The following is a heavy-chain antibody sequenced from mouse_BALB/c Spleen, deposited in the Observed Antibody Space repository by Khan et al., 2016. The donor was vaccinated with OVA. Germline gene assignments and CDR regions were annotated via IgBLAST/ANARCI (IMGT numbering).Heavy chain of an antibody. CDR3: TRDRIDY. J-gene: IGHJ2*01. CDR2: INPTSGYT. CDR1: GYTFTTYW. Sequence: QVQLQQSGAELAKPGASVKMSCKASGYTFTTYWMHWVKQRPGQGLEWIGYINPTSGYTDYNEKFKDRVTLSADKSSSTAYMQLSSLTSEDSAVYYSTRDRIDYWGQGTTLTVSS. V-gene: IGHV1-7*01.